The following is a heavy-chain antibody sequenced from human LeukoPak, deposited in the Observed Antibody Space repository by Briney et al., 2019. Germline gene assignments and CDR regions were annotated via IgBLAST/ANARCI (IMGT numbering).Heavy chain of an antibody. V-gene: IGHV4-59*10. CDR1: GGSFSGYY. Sequence: PSETLSLTCAVYGGSFSGYYWSWIRQPAGKGLEWIGRIYSSGSTNYNPSLKSRVTMSVDTSKNQFSLKLSSVTAADTAVYYCARVWGYSLYYFDYWGQGTLVTVSS. D-gene: IGHD2-21*01. CDR2: IYSSGST. CDR3: ARVWGYSLYYFDY. J-gene: IGHJ4*02.